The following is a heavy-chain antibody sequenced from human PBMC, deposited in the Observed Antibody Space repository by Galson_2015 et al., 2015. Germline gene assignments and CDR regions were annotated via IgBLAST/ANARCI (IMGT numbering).Heavy chain of an antibody. V-gene: IGHV3-33*08. Sequence: SLRLSCAASGFTFSSYGMHWVRQAPGKGLEWVAVIWYDGSNKYYADSVKGRFTISRDNSKNTLYLQMNSLRAEDTAVYYCARDKRRYGRIAARSGGLDYWGQGTLVTVSS. CDR2: IWYDGSNK. CDR1: GFTFSSYG. D-gene: IGHD6-6*01. J-gene: IGHJ4*02. CDR3: ARDKRRYGRIAARSGGLDY.